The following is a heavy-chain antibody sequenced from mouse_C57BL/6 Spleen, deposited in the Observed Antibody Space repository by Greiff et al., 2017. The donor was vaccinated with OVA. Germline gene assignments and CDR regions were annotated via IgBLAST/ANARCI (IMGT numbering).Heavy chain of an antibody. CDR1: GFTFSSYG. CDR2: ISSGGSYT. Sequence: EVMLVESGGDLVKPGGSLKLSCAASGFTFSSYGMSWVRQTPDKRLEWVATISSGGSYTYYPDSVKGRFTISRDNAKNTLYLQMSSLKSEDTAMYYCARQGWDSSYYFDYWGQGTTLTVSS. CDR3: ARQGWDSSYYFDY. V-gene: IGHV5-6*02. J-gene: IGHJ2*01. D-gene: IGHD4-1*01.